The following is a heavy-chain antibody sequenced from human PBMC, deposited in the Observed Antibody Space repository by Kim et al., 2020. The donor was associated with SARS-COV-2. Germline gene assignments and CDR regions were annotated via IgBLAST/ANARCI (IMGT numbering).Heavy chain of an antibody. J-gene: IGHJ6*02. V-gene: IGHV4-59*13. CDR2: IYYSGST. Sequence: SETLSLTCTVSGGSISSYYWSWIRQPPGQGLEWIGYIYYSGSTNYNPSLKSRVTISVDTSKNQFSLKLSSVTAADTAVYYCARNYHYDILTGYYGMDVWGQGTTVTVS. CDR1: GGSISSYY. D-gene: IGHD3-9*01. CDR3: ARNYHYDILTGYYGMDV.